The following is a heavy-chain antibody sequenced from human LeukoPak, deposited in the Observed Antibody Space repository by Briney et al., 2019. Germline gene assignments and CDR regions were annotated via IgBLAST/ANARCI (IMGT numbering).Heavy chain of an antibody. CDR1: GGSISSGSYY. CDR2: IYTSGST. CDR3: ARATGAFDY. Sequence: SQTLSLTCTVSGGSISSGSYYWSWIRQPAGKGLEWIGRIYTSGSTNYNPSLKSRVTMSVDTSKNQFSLKLSSVTAADTAVYYCARATGAFDYWGQGTLVTVSS. D-gene: IGHD7-27*01. V-gene: IGHV4-61*02. J-gene: IGHJ4*02.